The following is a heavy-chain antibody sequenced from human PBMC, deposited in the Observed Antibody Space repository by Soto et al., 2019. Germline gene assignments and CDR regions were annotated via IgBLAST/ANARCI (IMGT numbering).Heavy chain of an antibody. Sequence: QVQLVESGGGVVQPGGSLRLSCAPSGFIFSSFGMHWVRQAPGKGLEWVAVIRYDGSNKYYPDSAKGRFTISRDNSKNTLYWQMNSLRAEDTAVYYCARVKQGRVGYESPCDYWGQGTLVTVSS. CDR1: GFIFSSFG. V-gene: IGHV3-33*08. CDR3: ARVKQGRVGYESPCDY. D-gene: IGHD5-18*01. CDR2: IRYDGSNK. J-gene: IGHJ4*02.